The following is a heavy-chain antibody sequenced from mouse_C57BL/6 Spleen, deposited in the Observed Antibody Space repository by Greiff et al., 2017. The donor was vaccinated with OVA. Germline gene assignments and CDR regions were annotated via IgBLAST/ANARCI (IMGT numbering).Heavy chain of an antibody. Sequence: EVQLQQSGAELVRPGASVKLSCTASGFNIKDDYMHWVKQRPEQGLEWIGWIDPENGDTEYASKFQGKATITADTSSNTAYLQLSSLTSEDTAVYYCTVYYSNYVNYWGQGTTLTVSS. J-gene: IGHJ2*01. V-gene: IGHV14-4*01. CDR1: GFNIKDDY. CDR3: TVYYSNYVNY. D-gene: IGHD2-5*01. CDR2: IDPENGDT.